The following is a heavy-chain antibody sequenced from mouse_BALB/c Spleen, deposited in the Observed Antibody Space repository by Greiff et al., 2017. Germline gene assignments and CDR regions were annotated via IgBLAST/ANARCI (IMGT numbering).Heavy chain of an antibody. J-gene: IGHJ1*01. CDR3: ARDGYYGFYWYFDV. CDR1: GFSITSGYY. V-gene: IGHV3-6*02. CDR2: ISYDGTN. Sequence: EVQLVESGPGLVKPSQSLSLTCSVTGFSITSGYYWNWIRQFPGNKLEWMGYISYDGTNNYNPSLKNRISITRDTSKNQFFLKLNSVTTEDTATYYCARDGYYGFYWYFDVWGAGTTVTVPS. D-gene: IGHD1-1*01.